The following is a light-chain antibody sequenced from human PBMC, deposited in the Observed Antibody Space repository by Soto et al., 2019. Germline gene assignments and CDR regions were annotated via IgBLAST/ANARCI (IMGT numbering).Light chain of an antibody. CDR3: QQYDTAPLT. V-gene: IGKV3-20*01. CDR2: VAF. J-gene: IGKJ4*01. Sequence: EVVLTQSPGTLSLSPGERATLSCRASQSVSSNYLAWYQQKPGRAPRLLIFVAFFRATGIPDRFSGSASGTDFTLTISGLEPEGFAVYYCQQYDTAPLTFGGGTRVEI. CDR1: QSVSSNY.